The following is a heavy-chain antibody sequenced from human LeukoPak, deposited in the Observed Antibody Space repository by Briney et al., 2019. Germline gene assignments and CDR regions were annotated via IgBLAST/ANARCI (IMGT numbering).Heavy chain of an antibody. V-gene: IGHV3-23*01. CDR2: ISGSGGST. CDR1: GFTFSSYA. D-gene: IGHD4-23*01. Sequence: PGGSLRLSCAASGFTFSSYAMSWVRQAPGKGLEWVSRISGSGGSTYYADSVKGRFTISRDNSKNTLYLQMNSLRADDTAVYYCAKGTTYGGADDAFDIWGQGTMVTVSS. CDR3: AKGTTYGGADDAFDI. J-gene: IGHJ3*02.